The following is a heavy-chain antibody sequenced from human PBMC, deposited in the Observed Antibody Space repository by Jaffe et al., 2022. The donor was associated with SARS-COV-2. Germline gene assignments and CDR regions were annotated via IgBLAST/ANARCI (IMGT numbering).Heavy chain of an antibody. D-gene: IGHD3-22*01. CDR2: ILSFLPSP. V-gene: IGHV1-69*01. J-gene: IGHJ6*03. CDR1: GGTFNNYA. Sequence: QVRLVQSGAEVRKPGSSVKVSCKASGGTFNNYAITWVRQAPGQGLEWMGAILSFLPSPTYAQKFQGRITITADESTTTAYMQLSSLKSEDTAVYYCARTRAGWLEDDYYDGSVGYYYYMDVWGKGTSVTVSS. CDR3: ARTRAGWLEDDYYDGSVGYYYYMDV.